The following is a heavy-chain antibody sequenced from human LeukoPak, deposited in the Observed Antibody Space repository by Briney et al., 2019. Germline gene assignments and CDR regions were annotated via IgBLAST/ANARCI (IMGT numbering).Heavy chain of an antibody. J-gene: IGHJ4*02. CDR3: GRDWFLSVDY. Sequence: GGSLRLSCVASGFTFRSYTMNWVRQAPGKGLEWVSAISKSSTYIHYADSVKGRFTISRDNTKNSLYLQMNSLRAEDTAVYYCGRDWFLSVDYWGQGTLVTVSS. CDR2: ISKSSTYI. V-gene: IGHV3-21*03. CDR1: GFTFRSYT. D-gene: IGHD3-9*01.